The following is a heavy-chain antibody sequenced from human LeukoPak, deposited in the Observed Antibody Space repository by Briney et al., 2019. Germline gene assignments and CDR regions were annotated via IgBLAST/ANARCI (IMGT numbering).Heavy chain of an antibody. CDR1: GFTFSSYW. D-gene: IGHD5-18*01. CDR3: ARDHRGYLTTDAFSI. CDR2: IKQDGSEK. Sequence: SGGSLRLSCAASGFTFSSYWMTWVRQAPGKGLEWVANIKQDGSEKYYVDSVKGRFTISRDNAKNSLYLQMNSLRVEDTAVYYCARDHRGYLTTDAFSIWGQGTMVTVSS. J-gene: IGHJ3*02. V-gene: IGHV3-7*01.